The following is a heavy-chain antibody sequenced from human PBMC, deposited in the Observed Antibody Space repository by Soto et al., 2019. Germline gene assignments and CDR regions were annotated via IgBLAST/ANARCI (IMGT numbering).Heavy chain of an antibody. D-gene: IGHD3-10*01. CDR2: IYYSGST. V-gene: IGHV4-39*01. Sequence: QLQLQESGPGLVKPAETLSLTCTVSGGSISSGSYYWGWIRQPPGKGLEWIATIYYSGSTYYSPSLKSRVTISVDTSKNQSSLKLSSLTAADTAVYYCARLSGYASGKRWFDPWGQGTLLTVSS. J-gene: IGHJ5*02. CDR1: GGSISSGSYY. CDR3: ARLSGYASGKRWFDP.